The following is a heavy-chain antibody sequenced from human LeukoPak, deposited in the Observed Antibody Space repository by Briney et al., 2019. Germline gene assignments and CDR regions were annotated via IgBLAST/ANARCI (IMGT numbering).Heavy chain of an antibody. D-gene: IGHD2-21*02. CDR1: GFPFSTFP. J-gene: IGHJ4*02. CDR3: TKGGHGDY. V-gene: IGHV3-23*01. CDR2: LSGDGSDT. Sequence: GGSLRLSCQASGFPFSTFPMSWVRQAPGKGLEWVSTLSGDGSDTYYADSVKGRFAISRDTSKNTLFLQMNSLRADDTAIYYCTKGGHGDYWGQGTMVTVSS.